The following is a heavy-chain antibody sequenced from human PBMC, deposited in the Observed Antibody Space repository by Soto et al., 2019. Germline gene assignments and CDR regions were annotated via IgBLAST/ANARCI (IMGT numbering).Heavy chain of an antibody. CDR3: ASVRGDF. J-gene: IGHJ4*02. CDR1: GGSFTANY. V-gene: IGHV4-34*12. D-gene: IGHD6-6*01. CDR2: VFHNGTT. Sequence: QVQLHQWGAGLVKPSETLSLTCAVSGGSFTANYWAWVRQPPGKGLEWIGEVFHNGTTNYNPSLKSLVTVSADTSKNQFSLRLTSVTAADTAVYFCASVRGDFWGQGTLVTVSS.